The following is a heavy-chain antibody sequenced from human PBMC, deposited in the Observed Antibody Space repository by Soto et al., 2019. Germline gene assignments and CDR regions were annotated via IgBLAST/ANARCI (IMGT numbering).Heavy chain of an antibody. CDR3: AKGGGYCSGGSCYGSSSNRYYYYGMDV. D-gene: IGHD2-15*01. CDR1: GFTFSTYW. V-gene: IGHV3-7*01. J-gene: IGHJ6*02. Sequence: EVQLVESGGDLVQPGGSLRLSCAASGFTFSTYWMSWVRQAPGKGLEWLANIKEDGSEKYYVDSVKGRFTISRDNAKNSLYLQVNGLRAEDTAVYYCAKGGGYCSGGSCYGSSSNRYYYYGMDVWGQGTTVTVSS. CDR2: IKEDGSEK.